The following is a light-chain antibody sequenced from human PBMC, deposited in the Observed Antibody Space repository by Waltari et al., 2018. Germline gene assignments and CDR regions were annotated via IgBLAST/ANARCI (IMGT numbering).Light chain of an antibody. J-gene: IGKJ2*01. CDR3: QQFNNWPRT. CDR1: QSVSNS. V-gene: IGKV3-15*01. Sequence: EIVMTQSPATLSVSPGERATLSCRASQSVSNSLAWYQQKPGQAPRLLIYGASTRATGIPARFSGSGSWTEFTLTINRLESEDFAVYYCQQFNNWPRTFGQGTKLEIK. CDR2: GAS.